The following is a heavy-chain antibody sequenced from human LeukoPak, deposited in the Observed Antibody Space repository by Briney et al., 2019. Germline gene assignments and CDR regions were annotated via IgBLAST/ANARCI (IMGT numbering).Heavy chain of an antibody. CDR2: ISGSGGST. CDR3: AKDVFGPRALMVRGVIPLNY. D-gene: IGHD3-10*01. Sequence: GGSLRLSCAASGFTFSSYAMSWVRQAPGKGLEWVSAISGSGGSTYYADSVKGRFTISRDNSKNTLYLQMNSLRAEDTAVYYCAKDVFGPRALMVRGVIPLNYWGQGTLVAVSS. V-gene: IGHV3-23*01. CDR1: GFTFSSYA. J-gene: IGHJ4*02.